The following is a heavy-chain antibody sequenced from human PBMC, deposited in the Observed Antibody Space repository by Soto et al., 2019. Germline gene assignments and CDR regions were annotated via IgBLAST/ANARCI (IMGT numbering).Heavy chain of an antibody. CDR1: GYTFTSYY. CDR3: ARDGSEVQLERKDYYYYYGMDV. Sequence: ASVKVSCKASGYTFTSYYMHWVRQAPGQGLEWMGIINPSGGSTSYAQKFQGRVTMTRDTSTSTVYMELSSLRSEDTAVYYCARDGSEVQLERKDYYYYYGMDVWGQGTTVTVSS. CDR2: INPSGGST. D-gene: IGHD1-1*01. V-gene: IGHV1-46*01. J-gene: IGHJ6*02.